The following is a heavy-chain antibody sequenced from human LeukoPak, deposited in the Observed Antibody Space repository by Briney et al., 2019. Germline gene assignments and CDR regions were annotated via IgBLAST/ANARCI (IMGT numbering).Heavy chain of an antibody. CDR2: ISWDGGST. CDR3: AKGRVSSWTPFDY. CDR1: GFTFDEHT. D-gene: IGHD6-6*01. J-gene: IGHJ4*02. V-gene: IGHV3-43*01. Sequence: GGSLRLSCGASGFTFDEHTMHWVRQAPGKGLEWVSLISWDGGSTYCANSVKGRFTISRDNSKNSLYLQMNSLRSEGTAWYYCAKGRVSSWTPFDYWGQGTLVTVSS.